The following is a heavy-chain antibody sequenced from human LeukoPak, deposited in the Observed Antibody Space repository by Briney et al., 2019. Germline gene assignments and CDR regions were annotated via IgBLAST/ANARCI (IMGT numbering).Heavy chain of an antibody. CDR2: IRSKAYGGTT. Sequence: PGGSLRLSCTASGFTFGDYAMSWVRQAPGKGLEWVGFIRSKAYGGTTEYAASVKGRFTISRDDSKSIAYLQMNSLKTEDTAVYYCTRDLVPMGPWGQGTLVTVSS. CDR3: TRDLVPMGP. J-gene: IGHJ5*02. CDR1: GFTFGDYA. D-gene: IGHD6-13*01. V-gene: IGHV3-49*04.